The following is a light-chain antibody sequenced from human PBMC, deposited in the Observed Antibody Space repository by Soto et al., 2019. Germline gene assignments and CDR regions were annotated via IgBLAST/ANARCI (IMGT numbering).Light chain of an antibody. CDR2: GAS. Sequence: EIVLTQSPGTLSLSPGERATLSCRASQSVSSSYLAWYQQKPGQAPRPLIYGASSRATGIPDRFSGSGSGTDFTLTISRLEPEDFAVSYCLQHGSSPYPFGQGTKLEIK. V-gene: IGKV3-20*01. CDR3: LQHGSSPYP. CDR1: QSVSSSY. J-gene: IGKJ2*01.